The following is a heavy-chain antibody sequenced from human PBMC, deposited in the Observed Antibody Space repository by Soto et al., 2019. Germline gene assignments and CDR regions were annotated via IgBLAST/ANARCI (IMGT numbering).Heavy chain of an antibody. CDR2: ITPYNGNA. CDR1: SYTFTNFG. J-gene: IGHJ4*02. CDR3: ARARMFSGAHHDY. D-gene: IGHD1-26*01. Sequence: QVHLVQSGAVVENPGASVKVSCKASSYTFTNFGINWVRQAPGQGLEWMGWITPYNGNANYPQKHQDRLTITTDTSTNTAYLELRSLRSDDTAVYFCARARMFSGAHHDYWGQGTRVTVSS. V-gene: IGHV1-18*04.